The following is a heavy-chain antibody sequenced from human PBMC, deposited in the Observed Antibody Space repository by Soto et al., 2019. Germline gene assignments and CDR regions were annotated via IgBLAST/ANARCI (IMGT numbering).Heavy chain of an antibody. Sequence: GGSLRLSCAASGFTFSNSWMSWVRQAPGKGLEWVANIKEDGSEKDYVDPVRGRFTITRDNAKNSLYLQMNNLRAEDTAVYFCTRKRFGMDVWGQGTTVTVSS. J-gene: IGHJ6*02. CDR2: IKEDGSEK. V-gene: IGHV3-7*03. CDR3: TRKRFGMDV. CDR1: GFTFSNSW.